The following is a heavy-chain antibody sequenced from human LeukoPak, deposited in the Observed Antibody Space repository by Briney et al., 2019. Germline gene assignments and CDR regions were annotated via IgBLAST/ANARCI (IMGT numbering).Heavy chain of an antibody. D-gene: IGHD5-12*01. CDR1: GGTFSSYA. V-gene: IGHV1-69*04. Sequence: SVKVSCKASGGTFSSYAISWVRQAPGQGLEWMGRIIPILGIANYAQKFQGRVTITADKSTSTAYMELSSLRSEDTAMYYCARIGYSGYDPDSPVDYWGQGTLVTVSS. CDR3: ARIGYSGYDPDSPVDY. J-gene: IGHJ4*02. CDR2: IIPILGIA.